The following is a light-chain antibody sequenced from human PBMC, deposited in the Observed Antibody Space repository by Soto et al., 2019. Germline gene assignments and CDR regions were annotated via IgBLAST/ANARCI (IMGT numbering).Light chain of an antibody. V-gene: IGLV2-8*01. CDR1: SSDVGSYDY. CDR3: SSFAGSNNFPYV. CDR2: EIN. J-gene: IGLJ1*01. Sequence: QSALTHPPSASGSPGQSVTISCTGTSSDVGSYDYASWYQQHPGKAPKLMIYEINKRPSGVPDRFSGSKSGNTASLTVSGLQAEDEADYYCSSFAGSNNFPYVFGTGTKVTVL.